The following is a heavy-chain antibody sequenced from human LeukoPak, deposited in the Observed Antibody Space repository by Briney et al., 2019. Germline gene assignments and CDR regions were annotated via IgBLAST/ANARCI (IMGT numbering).Heavy chain of an antibody. CDR3: ARDLGGMATHPGDY. CDR2: IYGSGGNT. V-gene: IGHV3-23*01. J-gene: IGHJ4*02. CDR1: GFTFSKYA. D-gene: IGHD5-24*01. Sequence: PGGSLRLSCAASGFTFSKYAMTWVRQAPGKGLEWISAIYGSGGNTYYADSVKGRFTISRDNSKNTVYLQMNSLRVEDTAVYYCARDLGGMATHPGDYWGQGTLVTVSS.